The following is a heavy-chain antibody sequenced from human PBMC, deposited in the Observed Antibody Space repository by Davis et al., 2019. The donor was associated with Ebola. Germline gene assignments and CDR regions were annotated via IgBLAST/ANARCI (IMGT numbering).Heavy chain of an antibody. CDR2: ISYDGSNK. V-gene: IGHV3-30*14. J-gene: IGHJ6*02. Sequence: GGSLRLSCAASGFTFSSYAMHWVRQAPGKGLEWVAVISYDGSNKYYADSVKGRFTISRDNSKNTLYLQMNSLRVEDTAVYYCAREGGSGHYYSYGMDVWGQGTTVTVSS. CDR3: AREGGSGHYYSYGMDV. CDR1: GFTFSSYA. D-gene: IGHD1-26*01.